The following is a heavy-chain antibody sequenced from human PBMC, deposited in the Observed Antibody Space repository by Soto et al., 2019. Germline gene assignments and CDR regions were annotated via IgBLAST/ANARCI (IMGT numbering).Heavy chain of an antibody. CDR1: GRSLSSYY. V-gene: IGHV4-59*08. Sequence: SETLSLTWTVSGRSLSSYYWSWLRPPPGKGLEWIGYIYYSGSTNYNPSLKSRVTISVDTSKNQFSLKLSSVTAADTAVYYCARRSTYYDILTGYPKYYFDYWGQGTLVTVSS. CDR3: ARRSTYYDILTGYPKYYFDY. D-gene: IGHD3-9*01. J-gene: IGHJ4*02. CDR2: IYYSGST.